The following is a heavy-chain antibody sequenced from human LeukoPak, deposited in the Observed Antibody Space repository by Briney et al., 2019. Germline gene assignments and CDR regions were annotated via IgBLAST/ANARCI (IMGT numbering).Heavy chain of an antibody. Sequence: GGSLRLSCAASGFTFDDYAMHWVRQAPGKGLEWVSGISWNSGSIGYADSVKGRFSISRDNLKNTLYLQMNSLRAEDTAVYHCARDYSGSGHFDYWGQGTLVTVSS. CDR1: GFTFDDYA. CDR3: ARDYSGSGHFDY. D-gene: IGHD3-10*01. V-gene: IGHV3-9*01. J-gene: IGHJ4*02. CDR2: ISWNSGSI.